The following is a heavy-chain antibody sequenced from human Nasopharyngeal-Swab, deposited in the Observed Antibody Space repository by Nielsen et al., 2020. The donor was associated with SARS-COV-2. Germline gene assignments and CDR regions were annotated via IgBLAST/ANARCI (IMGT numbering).Heavy chain of an antibody. CDR3: AREEIWGGFDY. CDR1: GGSTSSGGSS. Sequence: SETLSPTCALSGGSTSSGGSSWSWIRQPPGKGLEWIGYIYHSGSTYYSPSLKSRVTISVERSKNQFSLKLSSVTAADPAVYCCAREEIWGGFDYWGQGTLVTVSS. J-gene: IGHJ4*02. V-gene: IGHV4-30-2*01. D-gene: IGHD3-16*01. CDR2: IYHSGST.